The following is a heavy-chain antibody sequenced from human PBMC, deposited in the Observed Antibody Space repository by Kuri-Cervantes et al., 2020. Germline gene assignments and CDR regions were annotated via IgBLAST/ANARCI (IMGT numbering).Heavy chain of an antibody. Sequence: GESLKISCAASGFTFSDYYMSWIRQAPGKGLEWVSYISSSGSTIYYADSVKGRFTISRDNSKNTLYLQMNSLRAEDTAVYYCARDSHYDFWSGYGYYYYYGMDVWGQGTTVTVSS. V-gene: IGHV3-11*04. CDR1: GFTFSDYY. CDR3: ARDSHYDFWSGYGYYYYYGMDV. J-gene: IGHJ6*02. D-gene: IGHD3-3*01. CDR2: ISSSGSTI.